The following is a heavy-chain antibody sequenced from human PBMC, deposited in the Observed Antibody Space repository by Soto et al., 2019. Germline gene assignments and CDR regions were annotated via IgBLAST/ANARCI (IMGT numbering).Heavy chain of an antibody. J-gene: IGHJ2*01. V-gene: IGHV1-3*01. CDR3: ARDRPTMVRGVNWYFDL. Sequence: QVQLVQSGAEVKKPGASVKVSCKASGYTLTSYAMHWVRQAPGQRLEWMGWINAGNGNTKCSQKFQGRVTITRDTSASTAYMELSSLRSEDTAVYYCARDRPTMVRGVNWYFDLWGRGTLVTVSS. D-gene: IGHD3-10*01. CDR1: GYTLTSYA. CDR2: INAGNGNT.